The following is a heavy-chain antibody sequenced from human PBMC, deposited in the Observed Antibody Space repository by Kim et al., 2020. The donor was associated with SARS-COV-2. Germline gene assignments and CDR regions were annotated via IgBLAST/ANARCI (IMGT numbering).Heavy chain of an antibody. V-gene: IGHV3-23*01. D-gene: IGHD4-17*01. CDR1: GFTFSSYA. Sequence: GGSLRLSCAASGFTFSSYAMSWVRQAPGKGLEWVSAISGSGGSTYYADSVKGRFTISRDNSKNTLYLQMNSLRAEDTAVYYCAKATVTRHYYYYYGMDVWGQGTTVTVSS. CDR3: AKATVTRHYYYYYGMDV. CDR2: ISGSGGST. J-gene: IGHJ6*02.